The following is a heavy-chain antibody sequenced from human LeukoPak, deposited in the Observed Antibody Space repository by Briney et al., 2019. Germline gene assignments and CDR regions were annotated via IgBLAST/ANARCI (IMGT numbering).Heavy chain of an antibody. CDR3: ARRYSSSWYVWFDP. J-gene: IGHJ5*02. D-gene: IGHD6-13*01. V-gene: IGHV4-39*01. Sequence: SETLSLTCTVSGGSISSSSYYWGWIRQPPGKGLEWIGRIYYSGSTYYNPSLKSRVTISVDTSKNQFSLKLSSVTAADTAVYYCARRYSSSWYVWFDPWGQGTLVTVSS. CDR2: IYYSGST. CDR1: GGSISSSSYY.